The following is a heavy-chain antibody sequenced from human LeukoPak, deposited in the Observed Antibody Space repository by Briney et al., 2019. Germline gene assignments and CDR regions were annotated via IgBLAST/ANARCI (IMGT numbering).Heavy chain of an antibody. J-gene: IGHJ3*02. V-gene: IGHV4-59*11. CDR1: GGSISSHY. CDR2: IYYSGST. CDR3: ARTMCSSTSCYTSFDI. D-gene: IGHD2-2*02. Sequence: PSETLSLTCTVSGGSISSHYWSWIRQPPGKGLEWIGYIYYSGSTNYNPSLKSQVTISVDTSKNQFSLKLSSVTAADTAVYYCARTMCSSTSCYTSFDIWGQGTMVTVSS.